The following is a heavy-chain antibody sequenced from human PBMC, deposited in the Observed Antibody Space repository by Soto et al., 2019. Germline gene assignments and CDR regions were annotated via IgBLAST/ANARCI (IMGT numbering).Heavy chain of an antibody. D-gene: IGHD2-2*01. Sequence: GASVKVSCKPSGYTFIVYGVNWLRQAPGQGLEWVGWISAYNGNTNYKQKFQGRVTLTTDTSTTTAYMELRDLRSDDTAVYYCARDTSIYCTSTNCLQYFQHWGQGTLVTVSS. CDR2: ISAYNGNT. V-gene: IGHV1-18*01. CDR1: GYTFIVYG. J-gene: IGHJ1*01. CDR3: ARDTSIYCTSTNCLQYFQH.